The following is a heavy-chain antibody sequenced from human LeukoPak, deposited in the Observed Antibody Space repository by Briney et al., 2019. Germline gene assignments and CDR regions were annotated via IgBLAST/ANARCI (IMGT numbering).Heavy chain of an antibody. CDR2: IYTRGST. Sequence: SESLSLTCTVSGGSISRYYWSWIRQPAGKGLEWIGRIYTRGSTNYNPSLKSGGTMSADTSKNQFSLKLSSVTASDTPLYYCAGDRLGYYASGSYPTYNGFDPWGQGTLVIVSS. CDR3: AGDRLGYYASGSYPTYNGFDP. J-gene: IGHJ5*02. V-gene: IGHV4-4*07. CDR1: GGSISRYY. D-gene: IGHD3-10*01.